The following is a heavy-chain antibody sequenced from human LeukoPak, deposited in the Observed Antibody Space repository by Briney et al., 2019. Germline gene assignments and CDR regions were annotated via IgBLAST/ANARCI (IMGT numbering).Heavy chain of an antibody. CDR3: ARGRITMFRGVFRLEYQYGMDV. V-gene: IGHV3-33*01. Sequence: WGSLRLSCATSGFTFSSYGMHWVRQAPGKGLEWVAVIWYDGGNKEYADSVKGRFTVSRDNSNNTLCLQMNSLRAEDTAVYYCARGRITMFRGVFRLEYQYGMDVWGQGTTVTVSS. D-gene: IGHD3-10*01. CDR1: GFTFSSYG. J-gene: IGHJ6*02. CDR2: IWYDGGNK.